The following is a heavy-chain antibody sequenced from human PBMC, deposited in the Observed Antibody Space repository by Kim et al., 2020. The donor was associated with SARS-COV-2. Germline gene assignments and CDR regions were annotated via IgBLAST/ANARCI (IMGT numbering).Heavy chain of an antibody. CDR3: ARALFYYPSGGPSMYWFDP. CDR2: INPSDGRT. V-gene: IGHV1-46*01. J-gene: IGHJ5*02. Sequence: ASVKVSCKASGYTFTNFYLHWVRQAPGQGLEWMGVINPSDGRTNYLQNFQGRVTMTRDTSTSTVYMEVTSLKSEDTAIYYCARALFYYPSGGPSMYWFDPWGRGTLVTVSS. CDR1: GYTFTNFY. D-gene: IGHD3-10*01.